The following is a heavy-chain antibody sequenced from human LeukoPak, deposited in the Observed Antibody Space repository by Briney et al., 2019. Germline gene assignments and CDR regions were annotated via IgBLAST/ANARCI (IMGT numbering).Heavy chain of an antibody. CDR2: ITGSSTWT. J-gene: IGHJ2*01. Sequence: GGSLRLSCEASGFTFRTYGMTWVRQAPGKGLEWVSGITGSSTWTYYADSVKGRFSISRDNSKNTLHLQMDSLRAEDTAIYYCARELVSLGTGYFDLWGRGTLVNVSS. CDR1: GFTFRTYG. D-gene: IGHD7-27*01. CDR3: ARELVSLGTGYFDL. V-gene: IGHV3-23*01.